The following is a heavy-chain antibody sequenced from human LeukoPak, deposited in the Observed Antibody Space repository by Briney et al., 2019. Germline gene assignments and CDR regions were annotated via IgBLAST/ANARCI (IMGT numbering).Heavy chain of an antibody. V-gene: IGHV1-69*05. Sequence: GASVKVSCKASGGTFTNYAFHWVRQAPGQGLEWMGRNIPIFDSAHYAQRFQGRITITTDESSTTAYMTLSSLTSDDTAVYYCASQDASIYSESSTSPTYSDWGQGTLVTVSS. CDR2: NIPIFDSA. CDR1: GGTFTNYA. J-gene: IGHJ4*02. D-gene: IGHD3-22*01. CDR3: ASQDASIYSESSTSPTYSD.